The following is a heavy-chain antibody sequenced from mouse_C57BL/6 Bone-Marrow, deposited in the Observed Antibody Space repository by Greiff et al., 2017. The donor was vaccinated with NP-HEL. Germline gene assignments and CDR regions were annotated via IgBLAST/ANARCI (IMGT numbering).Heavy chain of an antibody. V-gene: IGHV5-6*01. CDR1: GYTFSSYG. J-gene: IGHJ2*01. Sequence: EVQVVESGGDLVKPGGSLKLSCAASGYTFSSYGMSWVRQTPDKRLEWVGTINSGGGCTYYPDSVKGRFTISGDNAKNTQYLQMSSLKSEDTATYYCSRHRNLLWYPEGYGGRGTTLTVSS. CDR3: SRHRNLLWYPEGY. D-gene: IGHD2-1*01. CDR2: INSGGGCT.